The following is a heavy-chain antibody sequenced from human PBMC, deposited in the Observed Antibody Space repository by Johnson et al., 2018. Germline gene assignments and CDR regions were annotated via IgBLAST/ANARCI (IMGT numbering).Heavy chain of an antibody. Sequence: EVQLVETGGGVVQPGRSLRLSCAASGFTFDDYAMHWVRQVPGKGLEWVSGISWNRGSIAYADSVKGRFTISRDNGKKSRYLQMNSLRAGDTAVYYCAKDIRGAYSGMEVWGQGATVTVSS. D-gene: IGHD3-3*01. CDR3: AKDIRGAYSGMEV. CDR1: GFTFDDYA. CDR2: ISWNRGSI. V-gene: IGHV3-9*01. J-gene: IGHJ6*02.